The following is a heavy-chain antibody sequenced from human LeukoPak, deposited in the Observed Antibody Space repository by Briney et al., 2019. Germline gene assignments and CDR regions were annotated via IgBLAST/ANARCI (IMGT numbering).Heavy chain of an antibody. Sequence: SETLSLTCTVSGYSISSGYYWGWIRQPPGKGLEWIGSIYHSGGTYYNPSLKSRVTISVDPSKNQFSLKLSSVSAADTAVYYSATDWYYYDSSGYYVFDYWGQGTLVTVSS. CDR3: ATDWYYYDSSGYYVFDY. CDR2: IYHSGGT. J-gene: IGHJ4*02. D-gene: IGHD3-22*01. CDR1: GYSISSGYY. V-gene: IGHV4-38-2*02.